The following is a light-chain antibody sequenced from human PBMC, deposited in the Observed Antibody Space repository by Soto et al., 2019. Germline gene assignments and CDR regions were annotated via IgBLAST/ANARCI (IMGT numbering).Light chain of an antibody. J-gene: IGKJ5*01. CDR2: DAS. CDR1: QDISNY. Sequence: DIQMTQSPSSLSASVGARVTMTCQASQDISNYLNSYQQKPGKAPKLLIYDASNLETGAPSRFSGGGSGTDFTFTISSLQPEDIGIYYCQQYDNLSITFGQGTRLEIK. CDR3: QQYDNLSIT. V-gene: IGKV1-33*01.